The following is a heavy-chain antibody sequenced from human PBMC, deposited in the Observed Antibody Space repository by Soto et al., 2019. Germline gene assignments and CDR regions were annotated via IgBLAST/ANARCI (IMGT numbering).Heavy chain of an antibody. Sequence: GSLRLSCAASGFTFISYAMSWVRQAPGKGLEWVSGISGSGGSTYYAESVKGRFTISRDNSKNTLYLQMNSLRGEDTAVYYCANAYRHCSSTSCWPQLFDYWGQGTLVTVSS. CDR1: GFTFISYA. D-gene: IGHD2-2*01. CDR2: ISGSGGST. CDR3: ANAYRHCSSTSCWPQLFDY. J-gene: IGHJ4*02. V-gene: IGHV3-23*01.